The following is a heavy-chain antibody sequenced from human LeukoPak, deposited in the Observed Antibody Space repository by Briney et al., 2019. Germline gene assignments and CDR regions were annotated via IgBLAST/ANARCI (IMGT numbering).Heavy chain of an antibody. V-gene: IGHV3-30*18. J-gene: IGHJ6*02. D-gene: IGHD3-22*01. CDR2: ISDAGTYK. CDR1: GFTFTSYA. CDR3: AKDYGWYYDSSLYYYGMDV. Sequence: PGGSLRLSCVASGFTFTSYAMSWVRQAPGKGLEWVAVISDAGTYKYYADSVKGRFTISRDNSKNTLYVEMNSLRAEDTAVYYCAKDYGWYYDSSLYYYGMDVWGQGTSVTVSS.